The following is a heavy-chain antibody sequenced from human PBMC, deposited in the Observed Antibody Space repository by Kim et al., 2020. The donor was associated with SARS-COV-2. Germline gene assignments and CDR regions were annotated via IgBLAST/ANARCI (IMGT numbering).Heavy chain of an antibody. J-gene: IGHJ5*02. Sequence: ASVKVSCKVSGYTLTDLSIHWVRQAPGKGLEWMGGFDPENAETMYAQKFQGRVTMTEDSSTDTAYMELSSLRSEDTAVYYCTTDSLYSSSWFWFDPWGQGTLVTVSS. V-gene: IGHV1-24*01. CDR1: GYTLTDLS. CDR2: FDPENAET. D-gene: IGHD6-13*01. CDR3: TTDSLYSSSWFWFDP.